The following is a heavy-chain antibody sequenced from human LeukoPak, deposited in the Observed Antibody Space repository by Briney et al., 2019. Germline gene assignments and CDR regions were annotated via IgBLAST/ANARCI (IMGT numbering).Heavy chain of an antibody. Sequence: PGESLKISCKASGYTFTNYWIAWVRQLSGKGLEWMALIYPGTSETRYSPSFQGQVTVSADKSINTAYLQWTSLKASDTAMYYCARGDSSTWYEFWGQGTLVTVSS. D-gene: IGHD6-13*01. V-gene: IGHV5-51*01. CDR2: IYPGTSET. J-gene: IGHJ5*01. CDR1: GYTFTNYW. CDR3: ARGDSSTWYEF.